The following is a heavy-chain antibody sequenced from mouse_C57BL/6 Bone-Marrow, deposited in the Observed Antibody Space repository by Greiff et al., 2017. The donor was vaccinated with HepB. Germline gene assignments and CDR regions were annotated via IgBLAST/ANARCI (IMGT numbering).Heavy chain of an antibody. J-gene: IGHJ1*03. CDR2: IYPRSGNT. CDR3: ADSKSYWYFDV. D-gene: IGHD2-5*01. CDR1: GYTFTRYG. Sequence: VKLMESGAELARPGASVKLSCKASGYTFTRYGISWVKQRTGQGLEWIGEIYPRSGNTYSNEKFKGKATLTADKSSSTAYMELRSLTSEDSAVYFCADSKSYWYFDVWGTGTTVTVSS. V-gene: IGHV1-81*01.